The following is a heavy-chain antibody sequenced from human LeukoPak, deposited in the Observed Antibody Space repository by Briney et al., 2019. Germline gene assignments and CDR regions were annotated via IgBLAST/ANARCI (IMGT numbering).Heavy chain of an antibody. CDR2: NRSKANSYAT. CDR1: GFTFSSYA. D-gene: IGHD3-22*01. CDR3: TINDRGTDY. Sequence: GGSLRLSCAASGFTFSSYAMHWVRQASGKGLEWVGRNRSKANSYATAYAASVKGRFTISRDDSKNTAYLQMNSLKTEDTAVYYCTINDRGTDYWGQGTLVTVSS. J-gene: IGHJ4*02. V-gene: IGHV3-73*01.